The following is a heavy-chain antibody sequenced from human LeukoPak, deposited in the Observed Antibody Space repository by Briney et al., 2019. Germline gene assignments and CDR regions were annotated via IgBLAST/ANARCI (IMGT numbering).Heavy chain of an antibody. CDR3: ARDDYYYDSSGYLA. Sequence: SETLSLTCTVSGGTISSYYWSWIRQPPGKGLEWIGYIYYSGSTNYNPSLKSRVTISVDTSKNQFSLKLSSVTAADTAVYYCARDDYYYDSSGYLAWGQGTLVTVSS. J-gene: IGHJ5*02. CDR2: IYYSGST. CDR1: GGTISSYY. D-gene: IGHD3-22*01. V-gene: IGHV4-59*01.